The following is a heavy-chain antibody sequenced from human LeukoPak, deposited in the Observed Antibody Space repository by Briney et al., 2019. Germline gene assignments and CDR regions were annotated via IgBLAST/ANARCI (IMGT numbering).Heavy chain of an antibody. CDR1: GFSFSNYW. Sequence: GGSLRLSCAASGFSFSNYWMHWVRHAPGKGLVWVTRMNSDGSATYYADSVQGRFTISRDNAKNTLYLQMNSLRAEDTAMYFCAKGPNYFDSWGQGTLVTVSS. V-gene: IGHV3-74*01. CDR2: MNSDGSAT. CDR3: AKGPNYFDS. J-gene: IGHJ4*02.